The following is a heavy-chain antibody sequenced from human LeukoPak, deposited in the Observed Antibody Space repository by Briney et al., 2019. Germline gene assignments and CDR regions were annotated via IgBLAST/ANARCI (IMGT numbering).Heavy chain of an antibody. V-gene: IGHV1-2*02. J-gene: IGHJ6*04. CDR1: GNSFTGYY. CDR2: INPDGGDT. Sequence: GASVKVSCKASGNSFTGYYIHWVRQAPGQGLEWMGWINPDGGDTNYAQKFQGRVTMTRDTSISTAYMELSRLRFDDTAVYCCARESQEGYYYDNSGMDVWGKGTTVTVSS. D-gene: IGHD3-22*01. CDR3: ARESQEGYYYDNSGMDV.